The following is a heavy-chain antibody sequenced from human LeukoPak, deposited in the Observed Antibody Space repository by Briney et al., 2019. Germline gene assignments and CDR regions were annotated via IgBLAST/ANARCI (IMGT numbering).Heavy chain of an antibody. CDR1: GLTFNSYW. J-gene: IGHJ3*02. CDR3: ARDRLTNDAFDI. D-gene: IGHD2-2*01. CDR2: INSDGSGT. V-gene: IGHV3-74*01. Sequence: GSLRLSCAASGLTFNSYWMHWVRQAPGKGLVWVSRINSDGSGTSDADFVKGRFTISRDNSKNTLYLQMNSLRAEDTAMYYCARDRLTNDAFDIWGQGTMVTVSS.